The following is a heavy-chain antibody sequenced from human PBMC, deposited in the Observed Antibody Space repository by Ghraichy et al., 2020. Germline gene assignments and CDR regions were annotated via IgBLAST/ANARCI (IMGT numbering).Heavy chain of an antibody. CDR1: GDSVSSNSAA. CDR3: TRGSGPIDY. V-gene: IGHV6-1*01. J-gene: IGHJ4*02. Sequence: SQTLSLTCAISGDSVSSNSAAWNWIRQSPSRGLEWLGRTYYRSRWHIDYAESVKSRITINPDTSKNQFSLQLNSVTPEDTAVYYCTRGSGPIDYWGQENLVTVSS. CDR2: TYYRSRWHI. D-gene: IGHD1-1*01.